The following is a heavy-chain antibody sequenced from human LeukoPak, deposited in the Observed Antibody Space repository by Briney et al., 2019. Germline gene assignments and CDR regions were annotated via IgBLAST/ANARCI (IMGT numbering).Heavy chain of an antibody. V-gene: IGHV3-11*01. J-gene: IGHJ4*02. CDR3: AKKTPGLYPFDS. CDR1: GFTFSDYY. D-gene: IGHD2-8*02. CDR2: ISSSGSTI. Sequence: GGSLRLSCAASGFTFSDYYMSWIRQAPGKGLEWVSYISSSGSTIYYADSVKGRFTISRDNSRHTLYLQMTGLRAEDTAVYYCAKKTPGLYPFDSWGQGTLVTVSP.